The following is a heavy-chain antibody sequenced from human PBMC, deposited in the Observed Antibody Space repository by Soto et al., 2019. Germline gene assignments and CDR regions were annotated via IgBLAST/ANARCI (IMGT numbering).Heavy chain of an antibody. CDR1: GDSIGTTHSY. D-gene: IGHD2-8*01. CDR2: IHYSGST. V-gene: IGHV4-39*01. J-gene: IGHJ4*02. Sequence: SETLSLTCTVSGDSIGTTHSYWAWIRQSPGKGLEWIGNIHYSGSTYYMPSLRSRVTLSVDTSKNQFSLRLTSVTAEDTAVYYCARHEGNGNVWPLDYWGQGILVTVSP. CDR3: ARHEGNGNVWPLDY.